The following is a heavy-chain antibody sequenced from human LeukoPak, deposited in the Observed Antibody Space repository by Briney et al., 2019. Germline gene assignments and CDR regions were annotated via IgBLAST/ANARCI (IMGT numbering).Heavy chain of an antibody. Sequence: GGSLRLSCAASGFTFSTYTMNWVRQAPGKGLEWVSSISRSSTYIYYADSLEGRFTISRDNAKNSLYLQMKSLRAEDTAVYYCARVGCGGDCYSLPPAYYFDYWGQGTLVTVSS. CDR2: ISRSSTYI. V-gene: IGHV3-21*01. CDR1: GFTFSTYT. D-gene: IGHD2-21*02. CDR3: ARVGCGGDCYSLPPAYYFDY. J-gene: IGHJ4*02.